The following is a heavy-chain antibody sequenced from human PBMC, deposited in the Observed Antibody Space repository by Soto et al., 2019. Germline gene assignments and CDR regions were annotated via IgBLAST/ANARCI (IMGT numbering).Heavy chain of an antibody. CDR2: IYHSGST. J-gene: IGHJ6*02. CDR3: ARSSRGYYGSGTYLRNSYYDMDV. D-gene: IGHD3-10*01. CDR1: GGSISSSNW. Sequence: PSETLSLTCAVSGGSISSSNWWSWVRQPPGKGLEWIGEIYHSGSTNYNPSLKSRVTISVDKSKNQFSLKLSSVTAADTAMYYCARSSRGYYGSGTYLRNSYYDMDVWGQGTTVTVSS. V-gene: IGHV4-4*02.